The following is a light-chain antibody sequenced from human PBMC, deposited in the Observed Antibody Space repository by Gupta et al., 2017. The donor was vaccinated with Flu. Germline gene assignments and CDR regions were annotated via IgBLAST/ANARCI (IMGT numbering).Light chain of an antibody. CDR3: QSADSSGTCV. Sequence: SSTLPQPPSVSCPPGQTARRTCSGDALPKQYAYWYQQKPGQAPVLVIYKDSERPSGIPARVSGSSSETTFTVTISGGQEDEEADYYSQSADSSGTCVFGGGTKLTVL. V-gene: IGLV3-25*02. CDR1: ALPKQY. J-gene: IGLJ3*02. CDR2: KDS.